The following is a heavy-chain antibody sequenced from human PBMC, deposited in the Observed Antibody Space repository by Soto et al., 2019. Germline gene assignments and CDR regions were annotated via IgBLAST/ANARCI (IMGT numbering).Heavy chain of an antibody. J-gene: IGHJ4*02. CDR3: AKGGRQWLVTSDFNY. D-gene: IGHD6-19*01. V-gene: IGHV3-30*18. CDR1: GFTFCDHS. CDR2: VSHDGRNT. Sequence: TGGSLRISCAASGFTFCDHSMHWVRQAPGKGLEWVAVVSHDGRNTHYADSVKGRFTISRDSSKNTVSLEMTSLRAEDTAVYYCAKGGRQWLVTSDFNYWGQGALVTVSS.